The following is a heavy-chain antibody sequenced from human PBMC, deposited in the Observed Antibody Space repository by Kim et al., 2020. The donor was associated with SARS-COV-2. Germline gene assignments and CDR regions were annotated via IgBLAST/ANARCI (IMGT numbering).Heavy chain of an antibody. J-gene: IGHJ6*02. CDR1: GFTFSSYG. V-gene: IGHV3-33*01. CDR2: IWYDGSNK. Sequence: GGSLRLSCAASGFTFSSYGMHWVRQAPGKGLEWVAVIWYDGSNKYYADSVKGRFTISRDNSKNTLYLQMNSLRAEDTAVYYCARELYGDYSDRLDYYYYYGMDVWGQGTTVTVSS. D-gene: IGHD4-17*01. CDR3: ARELYGDYSDRLDYYYYYGMDV.